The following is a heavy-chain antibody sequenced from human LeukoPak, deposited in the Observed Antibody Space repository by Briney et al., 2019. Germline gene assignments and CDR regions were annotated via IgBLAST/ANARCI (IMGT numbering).Heavy chain of an antibody. D-gene: IGHD6-19*01. CDR3: ARTSYTSGWSNYYGMDV. J-gene: IGHJ6*02. Sequence: TLSLTCTVSGGSISTYYWSWIRQPPGKALEWLALINWDDDKYYTPSLKTRLTISKDTSKNQVVLTMTNMDPVDTATYYCARTSYTSGWSNYYGMDVWGQGTTVTVSS. CDR2: INWDDDK. V-gene: IGHV2-70*01. CDR1: GGSISTYYW.